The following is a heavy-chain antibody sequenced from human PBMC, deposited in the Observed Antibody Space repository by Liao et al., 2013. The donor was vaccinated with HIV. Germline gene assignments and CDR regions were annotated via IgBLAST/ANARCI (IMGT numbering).Heavy chain of an antibody. CDR2: IYTSGST. D-gene: IGHD7-27*01. Sequence: QLQLQESGSGLVKPSQTLSLTCAVSGGSISSGGFSWSWIRQPAGKGLEWIGRIYTSGSTNYNPSLKSRVTMSVDTSKNQFSLKLSSVTAADTAVYYCARSRVGKHFDYWGQGTLVTVSS. J-gene: IGHJ4*02. CDR1: GGSISSGGFS. CDR3: ARSRVGKHFDY. V-gene: IGHV4-61*02.